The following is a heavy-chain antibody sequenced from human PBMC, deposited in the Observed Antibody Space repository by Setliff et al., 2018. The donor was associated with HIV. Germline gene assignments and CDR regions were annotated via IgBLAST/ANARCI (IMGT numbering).Heavy chain of an antibody. CDR1: GAGISGYS. CDR2: INHSGST. J-gene: IGHJ4*02. D-gene: IGHD3-22*01. V-gene: IGHV4-34*01. CDR3: ARGLSFYDPGGFDY. Sequence: SETLSLTCIVSGAGISGYSWSWIRQPPGKGLEWIGEINHSGSTNYNPSLKSRVTISVDTSKNQFSLKLSSVTAAYTAVYYCARGLSFYDPGGFDYWGQGTLFTVS.